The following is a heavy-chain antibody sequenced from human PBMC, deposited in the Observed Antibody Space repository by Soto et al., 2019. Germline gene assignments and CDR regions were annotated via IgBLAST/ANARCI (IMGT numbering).Heavy chain of an antibody. V-gene: IGHV3-30-3*01. J-gene: IGHJ4*02. D-gene: IGHD1-20*01. CDR1: GFTFSSYA. CDR3: ARVANWNYSDY. CDR2: ISYDGSNK. Sequence: QVQLVESGGGVVQPGRSLRLSCAASGFTFSSYAMHWVRQAPGKGLEWVAVISYDGSNKYYADSVKGRFTISRDNSKNTLYLLMNSLRAEDTAVYYCARVANWNYSDYWGQGTLDTVSS.